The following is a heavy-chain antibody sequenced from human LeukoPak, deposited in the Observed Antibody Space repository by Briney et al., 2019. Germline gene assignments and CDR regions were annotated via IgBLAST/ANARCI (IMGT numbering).Heavy chain of an antibody. CDR1: GFTFHTYA. V-gene: IGHV3-23*01. CDR3: ARNLNSGNYYYFDY. Sequence: GGSLRLSCAASGFTFHTYAMTWVRQAPGKGLAWVSAISGSGGNTYYADSVKGRFTISRDASKNTLYLQMNNLRAEDTAVYYCARNLNSGNYYYFDYWGQGTLVTVSS. D-gene: IGHD1-26*01. J-gene: IGHJ4*02. CDR2: ISGSGGNT.